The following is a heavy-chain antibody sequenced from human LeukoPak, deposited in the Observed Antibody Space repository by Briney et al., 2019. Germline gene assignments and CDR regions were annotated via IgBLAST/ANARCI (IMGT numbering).Heavy chain of an antibody. Sequence: PSETLSLTCAVYGGSFSDYYWSWIRQPSGKGLEWIGYIYYSGSTNYNPSLKSRVTTSVDTSKNHFSLKLRSVTAADTAVYYCARVSSEMATINEGMGIFYYYYYYMDVWGKGATVTVSS. D-gene: IGHD5-24*01. CDR3: ARVSSEMATINEGMGIFYYYYYYMDV. V-gene: IGHV4-59*01. CDR2: IYYSGST. CDR1: GGSFSDYY. J-gene: IGHJ6*03.